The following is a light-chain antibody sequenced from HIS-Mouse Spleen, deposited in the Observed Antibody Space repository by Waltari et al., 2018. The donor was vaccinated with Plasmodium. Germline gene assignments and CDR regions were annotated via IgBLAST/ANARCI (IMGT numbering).Light chain of an antibody. J-gene: IGKJ3*01. CDR1: QSVSSN. V-gene: IGKV3-15*01. CDR2: GAT. Sequence: EIVMTQSPATLSVSPGESATLSCRASQSVSSNFTWYQQKPGPAPRLLIYGATTRATGIPARFSGSGSGTEFTLTISSLQSEDFAVYYCQQYNNWSFTFGPGTKVDIK. CDR3: QQYNNWSFT.